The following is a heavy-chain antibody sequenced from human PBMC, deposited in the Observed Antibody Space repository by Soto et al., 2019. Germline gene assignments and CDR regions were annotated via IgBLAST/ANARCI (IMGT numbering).Heavy chain of an antibody. D-gene: IGHD3-22*01. V-gene: IGHV3-23*01. J-gene: IGHJ4*02. CDR3: AKDSSGYPGGYFDY. CDR1: GFTFSGYA. CDR2: ISGSGGST. Sequence: EVQLLESGGGLVQPGGSLRLSGAASGFTFSGYAMSWVRQAPGKGLEWVSGISGSGGSTYYADSVKGRFTISRDNSKNTLYLQMNSLRAEDTAVYYCAKDSSGYPGGYFDYWGQGTLVTVSS.